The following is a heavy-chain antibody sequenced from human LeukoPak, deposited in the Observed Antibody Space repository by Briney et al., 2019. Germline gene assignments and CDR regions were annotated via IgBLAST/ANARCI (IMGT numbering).Heavy chain of an antibody. V-gene: IGHV4-39*01. CDR3: ARHRDFHNLDY. J-gene: IGHJ4*02. Sequence: SETLSLTCGVSGGAISSSSYYWGWIRQPPGKGLEWIGSIYYSGSTYYNPSLKSRVTISVDTSKNQFSLKLSSVTAADTAVYYCARHRDFHNLDYWGQGTLVTVSS. CDR2: IYYSGST. CDR1: GGAISSSSYY. D-gene: IGHD5-24*01.